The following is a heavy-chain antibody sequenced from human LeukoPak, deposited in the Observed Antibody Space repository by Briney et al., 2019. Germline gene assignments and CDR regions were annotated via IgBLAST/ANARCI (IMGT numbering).Heavy chain of an antibody. J-gene: IGHJ6*02. CDR3: ARELGGAGSYFFPYYGMDV. CDR2: ISGYNGNT. CDR1: GYTFISYG. V-gene: IGHV1-18*01. Sequence: ASVKVSCKASGYTFISYGINWVRQAPGQGLEWMGWISGYNGNTNYAQNLQGRVTMTRGTSTSTAYMELRSLRSDDTAVYYCARELGGAGSYFFPYYGMDVWGQGTTVTVSS. D-gene: IGHD3-10*01.